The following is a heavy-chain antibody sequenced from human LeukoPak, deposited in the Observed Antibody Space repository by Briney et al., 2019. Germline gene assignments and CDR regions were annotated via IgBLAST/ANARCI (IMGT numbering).Heavy chain of an antibody. CDR3: ARDPHGSGRGDY. D-gene: IGHD3-10*01. CDR2: IDSNTSTI. CDR1: GFTFSSYS. J-gene: IGHJ4*02. Sequence: GGSLRLSCAASGFTFSSYSMNWVRQAPGKGLEWVSHIDSNTSTIYYADSVKGRFTISRDNAKNSLYLQMNSLRDEDTAVYYCARDPHGSGRGDYWGQGTLVTASS. V-gene: IGHV3-48*02.